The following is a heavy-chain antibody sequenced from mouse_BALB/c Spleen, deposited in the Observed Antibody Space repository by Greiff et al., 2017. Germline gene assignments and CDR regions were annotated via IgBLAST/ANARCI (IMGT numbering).Heavy chain of an antibody. J-gene: IGHJ4*01. CDR1: GYTFTSYW. Sequence: QVQLQQSGAELVKPGASVKLSCKASGYTFTSYWMHWVKQRPGQGLEWIGEINPSNGRTNYNEKFKSKATLTVDKSSSTAYMQLSSLTSEDSAVYYCARWHYYAMDYWGQGTSVTVSS. CDR3: ARWHYYAMDY. V-gene: IGHV1S81*02. CDR2: INPSNGRT.